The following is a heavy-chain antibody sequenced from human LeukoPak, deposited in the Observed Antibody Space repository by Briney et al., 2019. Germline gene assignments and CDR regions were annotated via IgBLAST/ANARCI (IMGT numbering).Heavy chain of an antibody. J-gene: IGHJ6*03. D-gene: IGHD6-13*01. V-gene: IGHV4-34*01. CDR3: ARQSIAAAGTWGSYYYYYYYMDV. CDR1: GFTFSTCA. CDR2: INHSGST. Sequence: GSLRLSCGASGFTFSTCAMNWIRQAPGKGLEWIGEINHSGSTNYNPSLKSRVTISVDTSKNQFSLKLSSVTAADTAVYYCARQSIAAAGTWGSYYYYYYYMDVWGKGTTVTISS.